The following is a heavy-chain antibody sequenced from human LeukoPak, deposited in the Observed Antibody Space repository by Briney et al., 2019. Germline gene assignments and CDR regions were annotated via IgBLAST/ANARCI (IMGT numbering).Heavy chain of an antibody. D-gene: IGHD3-3*01. Sequence: PSETLSLTCAVYGGPFSGYYWSLIRQPPGKGLEWIGEINHSGSTNYNPTLKSRVTISVDASTYQFSLKLSSVTAADTAVYYCARVQSYYDFWSGYRYYFDYWGQGTLVTVSS. CDR2: INHSGST. CDR3: ARVQSYYDFWSGYRYYFDY. V-gene: IGHV4-34*01. CDR1: GGPFSGYY. J-gene: IGHJ4*02.